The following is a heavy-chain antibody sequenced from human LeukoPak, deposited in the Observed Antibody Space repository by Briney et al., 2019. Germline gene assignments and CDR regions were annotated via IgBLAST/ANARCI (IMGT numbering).Heavy chain of an antibody. CDR1: GYTFTSYD. Sequence: ASVKVSCKASGYTFTSYDINWVRQATGQGLEWMGWMNPNSGNTGYAQKFQGRVTMTRNTSISTAYMELSSLRSEDTVVYYCARDRGYSYEHWFDPWGQGTLVTVSS. J-gene: IGHJ5*02. CDR2: MNPNSGNT. D-gene: IGHD5-18*01. CDR3: ARDRGYSYEHWFDP. V-gene: IGHV1-8*01.